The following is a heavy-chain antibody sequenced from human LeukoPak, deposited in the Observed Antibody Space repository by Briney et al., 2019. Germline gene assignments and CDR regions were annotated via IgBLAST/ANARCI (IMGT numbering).Heavy chain of an antibody. CDR3: ARGIRGYSYGPYYYYYYYMDV. CDR2: ISYDGSNK. J-gene: IGHJ6*03. CDR1: GFTFSNAW. D-gene: IGHD5-18*01. V-gene: IGHV3-30*03. Sequence: GSLRLSCAASGFTFSNAWMSWVRQAPGKGLEWVAVISYDGSNKYYADSVKGRFTISRDNSKNTLYLQMNSLRAEDTAVYYCARGIRGYSYGPYYYYYYYMDVWGKGTTVTVSS.